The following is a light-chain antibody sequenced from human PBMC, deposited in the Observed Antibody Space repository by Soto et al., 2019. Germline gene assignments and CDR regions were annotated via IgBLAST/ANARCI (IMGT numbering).Light chain of an antibody. CDR2: STS. Sequence: DIQMAQSPSAMSAFVGDRVTITCRASQGISNYLAWFQQKPGKVPKRLIYSTSTLQSGVPSRFSGSGSETEFTLTISGLQPGDSATYYCQQYNSYSPTFGQGTKVDIK. J-gene: IGKJ1*01. CDR1: QGISNY. CDR3: QQYNSYSPT. V-gene: IGKV1-17*03.